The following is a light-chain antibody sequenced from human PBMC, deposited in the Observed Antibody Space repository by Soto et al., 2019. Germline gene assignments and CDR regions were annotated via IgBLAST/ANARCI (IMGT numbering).Light chain of an antibody. J-gene: IGLJ2*01. V-gene: IGLV1-44*01. Sequence: QSVLTQPPSASGTPGQRVTISCSGSSSNIGSNTVNWYQHLPGAAPKLLIYSNSQRPSGVPDRCSGSKSGTSASLAISGLQSEDEADYYCAAWDDSLNGPLFGGGTKLTVL. CDR2: SNS. CDR3: AAWDDSLNGPL. CDR1: SSNIGSNT.